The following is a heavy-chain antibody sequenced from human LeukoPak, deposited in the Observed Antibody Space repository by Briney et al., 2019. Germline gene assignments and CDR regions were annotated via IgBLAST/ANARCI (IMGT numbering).Heavy chain of an antibody. D-gene: IGHD5-24*01. CDR2: IDYSGST. Sequence: SETLSLTCTVSGGSISTYYWTWIRQPPGKGLEWIGYIDYSGSTNYNPSLRSRVTISLDTSKKQFSLKLSSVTAADTAVYFCTRSARNGYNFEGWFDPWGQGTLVTVSS. J-gene: IGHJ5*02. CDR1: GGSISTYY. CDR3: TRSARNGYNFEGWFDP. V-gene: IGHV4-59*01.